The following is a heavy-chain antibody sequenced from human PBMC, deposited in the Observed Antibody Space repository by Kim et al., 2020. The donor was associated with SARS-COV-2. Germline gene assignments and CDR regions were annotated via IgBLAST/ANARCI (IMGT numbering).Heavy chain of an antibody. CDR1: GGSISSSTYF. CDR2: IYYTGST. CDR3: ATLWGSRDY. J-gene: IGHJ4*02. Sequence: SETLSLTCSVSGGSISSSTYFWTWIRQPAGKGLEWFGRIYYTGSTNYNPSLESRVTISLDASKNQFSLKLTSVTAADTAVYYCATLWGSRDYWGQGSLVTVSS. V-gene: IGHV4-61*02. D-gene: IGHD7-27*01.